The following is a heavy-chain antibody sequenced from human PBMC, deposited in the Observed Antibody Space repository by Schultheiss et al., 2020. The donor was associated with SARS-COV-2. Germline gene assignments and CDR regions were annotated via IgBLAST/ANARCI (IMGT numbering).Heavy chain of an antibody. Sequence: SETLSLTCAVSGGSISSGGYYWSWIRQPAGKGLEWIGEINHSGSTNYNPSLKSRVTTSVDTSKNQFSLKLNSVTAADTAVYYCARGRTAKGDGYNYPFFHYWGQGTLVTVSS. D-gene: IGHD5-24*01. CDR3: ARGRTAKGDGYNYPFFHY. CDR2: INHSGST. J-gene: IGHJ4*02. CDR1: GGSISSGGYY. V-gene: IGHV4-61*10.